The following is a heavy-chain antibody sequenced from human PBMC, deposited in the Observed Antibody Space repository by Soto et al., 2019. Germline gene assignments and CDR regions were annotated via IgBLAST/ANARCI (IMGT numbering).Heavy chain of an antibody. CDR2: IYYSGST. D-gene: IGHD5-12*01. CDR1: GGSISSYY. Sequence: SETLSLTCTVSGGSISSYYWSWIRQPPGKGLEWIGYIYYSGSTNYNPSLKSRVTISVDTSKNQFSLKLSSVTAADTAVYYCARAREMATIDYWGQGTLVTVS. J-gene: IGHJ4*02. V-gene: IGHV4-59*01. CDR3: ARAREMATIDY.